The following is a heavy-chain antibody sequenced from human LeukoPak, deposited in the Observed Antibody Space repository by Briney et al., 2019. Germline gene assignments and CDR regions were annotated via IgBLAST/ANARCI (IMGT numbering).Heavy chain of an antibody. J-gene: IGHJ3*02. V-gene: IGHV4-61*02. CDR2: IYTSGST. CDR3: ASYSSGWDDAFDI. CDR1: GGSISSGSYY. D-gene: IGHD6-19*01. Sequence: PSETLSLTCTVSGGSISSGSYYWSWIRQPAGKGLEWIGRIYTSGSTNYNPSLKSRVTMSVDTSKNQFSLKLSSVTAADTAVYYCASYSSGWDDAFDIWGQGTMVTVSS.